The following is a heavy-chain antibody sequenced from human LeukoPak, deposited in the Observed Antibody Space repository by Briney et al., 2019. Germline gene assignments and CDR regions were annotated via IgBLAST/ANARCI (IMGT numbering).Heavy chain of an antibody. CDR3: AREPYGSGTFDY. CDR1: GGSISSYY. V-gene: IGHV4-59*01. J-gene: IGHJ4*02. CDR2: IYYSGST. Sequence: SETLSLTCTVSGGSISSYYWSWIWQPPGKGLEWIGYIYYSGSTNYNPSLKSRVTISVDTSKNQFSLKLSSVTAADTAEYYCAREPYGSGTFDYWGQGTLVTVSS. D-gene: IGHD3-10*01.